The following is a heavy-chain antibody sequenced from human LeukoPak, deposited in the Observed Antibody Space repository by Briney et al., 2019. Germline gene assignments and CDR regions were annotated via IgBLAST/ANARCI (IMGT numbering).Heavy chain of an antibody. CDR2: IYYSGST. D-gene: IGHD2-8*01. Sequence: SETLSLTCTVSGGSISSYYWSWIRQPPGKGLEWLGYIYYSGSTNYNPSLKSRVTISVDTSKNQFSLKLSSVTAADTAVYYCARDRCTNGVCYRLGAFDIWGQGTMVTVSS. CDR1: GGSISSYY. CDR3: ARDRCTNGVCYRLGAFDI. J-gene: IGHJ3*02. V-gene: IGHV4-59*01.